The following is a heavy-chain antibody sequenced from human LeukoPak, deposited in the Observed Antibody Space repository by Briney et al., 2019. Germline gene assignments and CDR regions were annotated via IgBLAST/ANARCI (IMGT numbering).Heavy chain of an antibody. V-gene: IGHV3-30*02. Sequence: GGSLRLSCAASGFTFSSYGMHRVRQAPGKGLEWVAFIRYDGSNKYYADSVKGRFTISRDNSKNTLYLQMNSLRAEDTAVYYCAKGPITMIVVVMTYFDYWGQGTLVTVSS. D-gene: IGHD3-22*01. J-gene: IGHJ4*02. CDR2: IRYDGSNK. CDR3: AKGPITMIVVVMTYFDY. CDR1: GFTFSSYG.